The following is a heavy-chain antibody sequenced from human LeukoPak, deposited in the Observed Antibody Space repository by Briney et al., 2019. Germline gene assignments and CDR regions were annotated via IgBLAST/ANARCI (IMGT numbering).Heavy chain of an antibody. D-gene: IGHD5-24*01. CDR3: ARAGWLRRYFDY. V-gene: IGHV4-34*01. CDR2: INHSEKT. Sequence: SDTLSLTCTVYGGSFSGSYWTWIRQPPGKGLEWIGEINHSEKTNYNPSLKSRVTISVDKSKNQFSLKLSSVTAADTAVYYWARAGWLRRYFDYWGQGTLVTVSS. J-gene: IGHJ4*02. CDR1: GGSFSGSY.